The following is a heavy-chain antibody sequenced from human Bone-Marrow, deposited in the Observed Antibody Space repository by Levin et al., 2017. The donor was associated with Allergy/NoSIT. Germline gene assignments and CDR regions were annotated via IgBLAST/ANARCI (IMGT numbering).Heavy chain of an antibody. J-gene: IGHJ4*01. CDR1: GFILSDHD. CDR3: AKDHWGN. CDR2: ISGGRDST. D-gene: IGHD3-16*01. Sequence: QAGGSLRLSCAASGFILSDHDLSWVRQAPGKGLDWISYISGGRDSTYYADSVKGRFTISRDNSKNTLYLQMNSLRAEDTALYYCAKDHWGNWGQGTLVTVSS. V-gene: IGHV3-23*01.